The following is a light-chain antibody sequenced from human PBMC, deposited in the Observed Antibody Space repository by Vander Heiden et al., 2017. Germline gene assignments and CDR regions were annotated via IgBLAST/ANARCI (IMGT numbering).Light chain of an antibody. V-gene: IGLV3-1*01. CDR3: QAWDSSLV. Sequence: SYEVTQPPSVSVSPGQTASITYSGDKLGGKYVCWYQQKPGQSPVLVIYQDNKRPSGIPEQLSGSNSGKTATLTISETQAMEEADYFCQAWDSSLVCAGGTKVTVL. J-gene: IGLJ2*01. CDR2: QDN. CDR1: KLGGKY.